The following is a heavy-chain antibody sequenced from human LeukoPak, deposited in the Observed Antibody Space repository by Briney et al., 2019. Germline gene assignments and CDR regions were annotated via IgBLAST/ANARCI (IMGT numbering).Heavy chain of an antibody. D-gene: IGHD6-13*01. CDR1: GGSISIYY. Sequence: SETLSLTCTVSGGSISIYYWSWIRQPAGKGLEWIGRIYTSGSTNYNPSLKSRVTMSVDTSKNQFSLKLSSVTAADTAVYYCARVTAAGGPLFDYWGQGTLVTVSS. V-gene: IGHV4-4*07. J-gene: IGHJ4*02. CDR3: ARVTAAGGPLFDY. CDR2: IYTSGST.